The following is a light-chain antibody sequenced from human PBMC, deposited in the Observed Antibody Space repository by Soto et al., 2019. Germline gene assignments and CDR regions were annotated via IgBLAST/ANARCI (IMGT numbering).Light chain of an antibody. V-gene: IGLV2-14*01. Sequence: QSALTQPASVSGSPGQSITISCTGTSSDVDGYNYVSWYQQHPGKAPKLMIYEVSNRPSGVSNRFSGSESGNTASLTISGLQAEDEADYYCSSYTSSSIDYVFGTGTKLTVL. CDR2: EVS. CDR1: SSDVDGYNY. J-gene: IGLJ1*01. CDR3: SSYTSSSIDYV.